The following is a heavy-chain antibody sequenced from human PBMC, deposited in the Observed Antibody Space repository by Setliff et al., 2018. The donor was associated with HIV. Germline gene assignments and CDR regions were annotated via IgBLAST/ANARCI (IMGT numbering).Heavy chain of an antibody. J-gene: IGHJ4*01. Sequence: ASVKVSCKTSGSTFSNYPIHWLRQAPGQRPEWMGWVNTGKGDTKYSQRFQDRLTITTDSSASSVYMELSSLSSDDTAIYYCARDRFTLTSSIFGFWGHGTLVTVSS. D-gene: IGHD3-3*01. CDR3: ARDRFTLTSSIFGF. CDR1: GSTFSNYP. V-gene: IGHV1-3*04. CDR2: VNTGKGDT.